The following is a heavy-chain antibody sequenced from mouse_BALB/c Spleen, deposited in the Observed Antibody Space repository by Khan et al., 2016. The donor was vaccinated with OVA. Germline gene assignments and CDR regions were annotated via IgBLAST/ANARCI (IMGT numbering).Heavy chain of an antibody. CDR3: ARGYFGNYEFVY. D-gene: IGHD2-1*01. CDR1: GYTFTSYW. CDR2: IFPGTGTT. V-gene: IGHV1S132*01. J-gene: IGHJ3*01. Sequence: QVQLKQSGAELVKPGASVKLSCKTSGYTFTSYWIQWVKQRPGQGLGWIGQIFPGTGTTYYNENFKGKATLTVDTSANTAYMQCSSLTSEDSAFYFCARGYFGNYEFVYWGQGTLVTVSP.